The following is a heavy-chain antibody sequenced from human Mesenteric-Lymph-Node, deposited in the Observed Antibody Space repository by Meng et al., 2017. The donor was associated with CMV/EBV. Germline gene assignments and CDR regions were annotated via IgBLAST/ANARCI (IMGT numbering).Heavy chain of an antibody. D-gene: IGHD2-21*01. CDR3: AKVRTWGVISY. Sequence: GESLKISCAASGFTFSSYAMSWVRQAPGKGLEWVSAISGSGGSTYYADSVKGRFTISRDNSKNTLYLQMNSLRAEDTAVYYCAKVRTWGVISYWGQGTRVTVSS. V-gene: IGHV3-23*01. J-gene: IGHJ4*02. CDR2: ISGSGGST. CDR1: GFTFSSYA.